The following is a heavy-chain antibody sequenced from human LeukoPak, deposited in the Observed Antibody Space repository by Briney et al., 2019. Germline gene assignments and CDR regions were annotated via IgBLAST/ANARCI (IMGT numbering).Heavy chain of an antibody. CDR3: ARDQGSSTAYYYYMDV. Sequence: VSVKVSCKASGYTFTSYYMHWVRQAPGQGLEWMGIINPSGGSTSYAQKFQGRVTMTRDTSTSTVYMELSSLRSEDTAVYYCARDQGSSTAYYYYMDVWGKGTTVTVSS. D-gene: IGHD6-6*01. V-gene: IGHV1-46*01. CDR2: INPSGGST. J-gene: IGHJ6*03. CDR1: GYTFTSYY.